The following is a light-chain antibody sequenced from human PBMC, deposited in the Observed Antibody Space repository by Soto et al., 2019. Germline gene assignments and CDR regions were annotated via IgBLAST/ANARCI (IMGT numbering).Light chain of an antibody. Sequence: QLVLTQSPSASASLGASVKITCTLSSGHTTYVVAWLQQQPEKAPRYLMKVNGDGSHTRGDGIPDRFSGSSSGAVRYLTISSLQSEDEAVYYCQTWGSGIRVFGGGTKLTVL. CDR1: SGHTTYV. V-gene: IGLV4-69*01. CDR2: VNGDGSH. J-gene: IGLJ3*02. CDR3: QTWGSGIRV.